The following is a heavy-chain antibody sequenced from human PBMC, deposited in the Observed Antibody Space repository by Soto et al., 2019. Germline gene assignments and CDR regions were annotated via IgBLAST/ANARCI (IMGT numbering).Heavy chain of an antibody. CDR3: ARAGGCSGGSCYPDAFDI. D-gene: IGHD2-15*01. CDR2: IYYSGSS. V-gene: IGHV4-59*01. CDR1: GGSISSYY. J-gene: IGHJ3*02. Sequence: QVQLQESGPGLVKPSETLSLTCTVSGGSISSYYWSWIRQPPGKGLEWIGYIYYSGSSNYNPSLKSRVTISVDTSKNQFSLKLSSVTAADTAVYYCARAGGCSGGSCYPDAFDIWGQGTMVTVSS.